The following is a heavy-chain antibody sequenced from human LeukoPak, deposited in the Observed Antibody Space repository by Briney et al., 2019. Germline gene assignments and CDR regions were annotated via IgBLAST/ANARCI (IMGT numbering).Heavy chain of an antibody. CDR2: IRYDGTNK. CDR3: AGPSSSGVGY. V-gene: IGHV3-30*02. J-gene: IGHJ4*02. D-gene: IGHD3-10*01. CDR1: GFTFKLYW. Sequence: GGSLRLSCAASGFTFKLYWMHWVRQAPGKGLEWVAFIRYDGTNKYYADSVKGRFTISRDNSKNTLYVQMNSLRVEDTAVYYCAGPSSSGVGYWGQGTLVTVSS.